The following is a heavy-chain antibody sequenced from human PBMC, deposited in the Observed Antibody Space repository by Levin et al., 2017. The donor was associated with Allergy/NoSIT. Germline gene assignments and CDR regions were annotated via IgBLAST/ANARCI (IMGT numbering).Heavy chain of an antibody. J-gene: IGHJ4*02. D-gene: IGHD5-18*01. CDR3: ARVKRGYSYGPGNY. CDR1: GFTFSSYG. V-gene: IGHV3-33*01. CDR2: IWYDGSNK. Sequence: PGGSLRLSCAASGFTFSSYGMHWVRQAPGQGLEWVAVIWYDGSNKYYADSVKGRFTISRDNSKNTLYLQMNSLRAEDTAVYYCARVKRGYSYGPGNYWGQGTLVTVSS.